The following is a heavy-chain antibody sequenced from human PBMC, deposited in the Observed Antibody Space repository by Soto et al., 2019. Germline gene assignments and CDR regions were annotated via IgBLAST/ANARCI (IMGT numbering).Heavy chain of an antibody. J-gene: IGHJ4*02. CDR2: ISYDGTNK. CDR3: ARDQRGYSFGPFDY. V-gene: IGHV3-30*03. Sequence: GGSLRLSCAASGFSFGSYGMHWVRQAPGKGLGWVALISYDGTNKYYGDSVKGRFTISRDNSKNTLYLQMNSLGAEDTAVYYCARDQRGYSFGPFDYWGQGTLVTVSS. D-gene: IGHD5-18*01. CDR1: GFSFGSYG.